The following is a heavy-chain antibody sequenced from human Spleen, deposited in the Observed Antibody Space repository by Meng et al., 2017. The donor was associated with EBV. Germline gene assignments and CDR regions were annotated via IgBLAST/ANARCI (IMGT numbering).Heavy chain of an antibody. J-gene: IGHJ4*02. CDR3: ARLFYYGSGRLKFDF. V-gene: IGHV4-61*01. CDR1: GGFVRSASYY. Sequence: HVQLQASGPGVLEPSETLSLTCTVSGGFVRSASYYWTWSRQPPGKALEWIGYIHYSGNPNYNSSLKRRVTISVDMSQNQFSLRLSSVTAADTAVYYCARLFYYGSGRLKFDFWGQGTLVTVSS. CDR2: IHYSGNP. D-gene: IGHD3-10*01.